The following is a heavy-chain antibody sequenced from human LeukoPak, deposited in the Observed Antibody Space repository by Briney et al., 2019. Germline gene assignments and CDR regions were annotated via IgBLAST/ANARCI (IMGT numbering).Heavy chain of an antibody. Sequence: GGSLRLSCAASGFTFSSYSMNWVRQAPGKGLEWVSSISSSSSYIYYADSVKGRFTISRDNAKNSLYLQMNSLRAEDTAAYYCARDLRDSSADDAFDIWGQGTMVTVSS. D-gene: IGHD3-22*01. J-gene: IGHJ3*02. CDR3: ARDLRDSSADDAFDI. CDR2: ISSSSSYI. V-gene: IGHV3-21*01. CDR1: GFTFSSYS.